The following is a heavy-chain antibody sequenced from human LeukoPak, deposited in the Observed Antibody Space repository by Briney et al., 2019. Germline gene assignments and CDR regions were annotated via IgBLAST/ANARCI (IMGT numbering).Heavy chain of an antibody. CDR2: IIPIFGTA. CDR1: GGTFSSYA. D-gene: IGHD5-18*01. Sequence: SVKVSCKASGGTFSSYAISWVRQAPGQGLEWMGGIIPIFGTANYAQKFQGRVTITADESTSTAYMEQSSLRSEDTAVYYCATKRGYSYGYSDYWGQGTLVTVSS. V-gene: IGHV1-69*13. CDR3: ATKRGYSYGYSDY. J-gene: IGHJ4*02.